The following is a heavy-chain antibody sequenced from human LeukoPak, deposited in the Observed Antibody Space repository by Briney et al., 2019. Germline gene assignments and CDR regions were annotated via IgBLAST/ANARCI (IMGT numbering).Heavy chain of an antibody. Sequence: SETLSLTCTVSGGSISSYYWSWIRQPPGKGLEWIGYIHYSGSTNYNPSLKSRVTISVDTSKNQFSLKLSSVTAADTAVYYCARGDYYDSSGPNFDYWGQGTLVTVSS. D-gene: IGHD3-22*01. CDR1: GGSISSYY. CDR3: ARGDYYDSSGPNFDY. J-gene: IGHJ4*02. CDR2: IHYSGST. V-gene: IGHV4-59*01.